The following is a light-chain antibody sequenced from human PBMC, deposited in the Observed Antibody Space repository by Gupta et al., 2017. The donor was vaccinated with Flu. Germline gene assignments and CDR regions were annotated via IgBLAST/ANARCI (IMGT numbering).Light chain of an antibody. J-gene: IGKJ2*01. CDR3: QNRCNWHGYT. V-gene: IGKV3-11*01. Sequence: EIVLTQSPATLSLSPGERATLSCRASQSVGTYLAWYQQKPGQTPRLLIYDASNRATGIPARFRASWSGKGFTLTISIREPEHLPVYYFQNRCNWHGYTFGQGTRMEI. CDR2: DAS. CDR1: QSVGTY.